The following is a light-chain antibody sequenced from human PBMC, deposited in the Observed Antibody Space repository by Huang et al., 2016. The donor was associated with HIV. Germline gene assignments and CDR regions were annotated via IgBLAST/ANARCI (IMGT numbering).Light chain of an antibody. V-gene: IGKV4-1*01. CDR2: WAS. J-gene: IGKJ2*01. CDR1: QRVLHTSNNKNF. Sequence: DIVMTQSPDSLAVSLGERATITCKSSQRVLHTSNNKNFLAWYQQKPGQPPKLLIYWASTRESGVPDRFSGSGSGTDFTLTINSLQAEDVAVYYCQQYYSTPPFTFGQGTKLEIK. CDR3: QQYYSTPPFT.